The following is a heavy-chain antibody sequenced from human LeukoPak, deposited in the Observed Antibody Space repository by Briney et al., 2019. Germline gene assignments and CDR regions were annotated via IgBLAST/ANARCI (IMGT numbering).Heavy chain of an antibody. Sequence: GGSLRLSCASSGFTFSSYGMHWVRQAPGKGLEWVAFIRYDGSNKYYADSVKGRFTISRDNSKNTLYLQMNSLRAEDTAVYYCAKSYDFWSGYPSPVDYWGQGTLVTVSS. J-gene: IGHJ4*02. CDR1: GFTFSSYG. V-gene: IGHV3-30*02. CDR2: IRYDGSNK. D-gene: IGHD3-3*01. CDR3: AKSYDFWSGYPSPVDY.